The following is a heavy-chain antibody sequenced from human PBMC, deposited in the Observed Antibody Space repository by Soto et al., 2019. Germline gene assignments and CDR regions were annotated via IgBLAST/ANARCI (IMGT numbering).Heavy chain of an antibody. Sequence: QVQLEQSGAEGKKPGASVRVSCKASGYTFTNYYIHWVRQAPGQGLEWMGVINPSGGSTTYAQNFQGRVTMSSDTSTIPVYMELSRLRSEDTAVYYCAGGGFGEIRCQHNWFDPWGQGTLVTVSS. J-gene: IGHJ5*02. D-gene: IGHD3-10*01. CDR1: GYTFTNYY. CDR2: INPSGGST. CDR3: AGGGFGEIRCQHNWFDP. V-gene: IGHV1-46*01.